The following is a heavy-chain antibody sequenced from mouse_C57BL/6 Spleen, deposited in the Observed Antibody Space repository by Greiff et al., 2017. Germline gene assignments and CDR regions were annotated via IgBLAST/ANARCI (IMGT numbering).Heavy chain of an antibody. J-gene: IGHJ2*01. Sequence: QVQLQQPGAELVKPGASVKLSCKASGYTFTSYWMHWVKQRPGQGLEWIGMFHPNSGSTNYNEKFKSKATLTVDKSSSTAYMQLSRLTSEDSAVYDGARDLLRRYYVDYWGQGTTLTVSS. CDR3: ARDLLRRYYVDY. V-gene: IGHV1-64*01. CDR1: GYTFTSYW. CDR2: FHPNSGST. D-gene: IGHD1-2*01.